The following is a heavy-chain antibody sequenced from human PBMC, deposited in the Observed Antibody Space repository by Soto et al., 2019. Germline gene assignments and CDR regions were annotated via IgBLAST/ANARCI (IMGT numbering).Heavy chain of an antibody. CDR3: ARESFMITFGGVIVKYYFGY. D-gene: IGHD3-16*02. J-gene: IGHJ4*02. CDR1: GGTFSSYA. Sequence: ASVKVSCKASGGTFSSYAISWVRQAPGQGLEWMGWISAYNGNTNYAQKLQGRVTMTTDTSTSTAYMELRSLRSDDTAVYYCARESFMITFGGVIVKYYFGYWGQGTLVTVSS. CDR2: ISAYNGNT. V-gene: IGHV1-18*01.